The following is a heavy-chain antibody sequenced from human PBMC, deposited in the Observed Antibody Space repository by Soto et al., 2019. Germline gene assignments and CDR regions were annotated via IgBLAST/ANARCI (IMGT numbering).Heavy chain of an antibody. CDR1: GFTFSSYG. J-gene: IGHJ6*02. CDR2: ISYDGSNK. D-gene: IGHD5-18*01. V-gene: IGHV3-30*18. Sequence: QVQLVESGGGVVQPGRSLRLSCAASGFTFSSYGMHWVRQAPGKGLEWVAVISYDGSNKYYADSVKGRFTISRDNSKNTLYLQMNSRRAEDTAVYYCAKDKMDTAMVTYYYGMDVWGQGTTVTVSS. CDR3: AKDKMDTAMVTYYYGMDV.